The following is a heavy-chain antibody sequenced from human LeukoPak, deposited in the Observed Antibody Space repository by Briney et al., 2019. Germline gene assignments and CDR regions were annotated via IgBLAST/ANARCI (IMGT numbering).Heavy chain of an antibody. Sequence: GGSLRLSCAASGFNFNYVWMNWVRQAPGKGLEWVGRIRTKIEGETTDYAAPVKGRFSISRDDAKTTLYLHTNSLKTEDSAVYYCTTERNWELLRPYGLDIWSQGTTVTVSS. J-gene: IGHJ6*02. CDR2: IRTKIEGETT. CDR1: GFNFNYVW. CDR3: TTERNWELLRPYGLDI. D-gene: IGHD1-26*01. V-gene: IGHV3-15*01.